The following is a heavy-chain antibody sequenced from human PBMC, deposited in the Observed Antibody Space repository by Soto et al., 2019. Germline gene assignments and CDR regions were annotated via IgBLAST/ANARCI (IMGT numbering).Heavy chain of an antibody. D-gene: IGHD1-26*01. J-gene: IGHJ4*02. V-gene: IGHV1-18*01. Sequence: ASVKSSCKASGYTFTSYGISWVRQAPGQGLEWMGWISAYNGNTNYAQKLQGRVTMTTDTSTSKAYMELRSLRSDDTAVYYCARVQTAYSGSYYFDYWGQGSLVTVSS. CDR2: ISAYNGNT. CDR1: GYTFTSYG. CDR3: ARVQTAYSGSYYFDY.